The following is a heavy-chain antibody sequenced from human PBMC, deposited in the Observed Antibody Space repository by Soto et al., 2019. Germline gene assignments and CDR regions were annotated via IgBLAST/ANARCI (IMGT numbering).Heavy chain of an antibody. J-gene: IGHJ4*02. V-gene: IGHV4-4*02. Sequence: SETLSLTCAVSGASITSNNRRSCVRQPPGKGLEWIGYIYYSGSTNYNPSLKSRVTISVDTSKNQFSLKLSSVTAADTAVYYCGSRRIDSSGYYYDYWGQGTLVTVSS. CDR3: GSRRIDSSGYYYDY. CDR2: IYYSGST. D-gene: IGHD3-22*01. CDR1: GASITSNNR.